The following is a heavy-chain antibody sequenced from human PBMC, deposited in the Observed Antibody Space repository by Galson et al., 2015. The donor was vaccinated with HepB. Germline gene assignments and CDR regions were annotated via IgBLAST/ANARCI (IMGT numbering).Heavy chain of an antibody. CDR3: ARGGGSFGY. D-gene: IGHD1-26*01. CDR2: ISSSGSTSI. CDR1: GFRFSDYY. J-gene: IGHJ4*02. V-gene: IGHV3-11*04. Sequence: SLRLSCAASGFRFSDYYMSWIRQAPGKGLECVSHISSSGSTSIHYADSLRGRVTISRDNTKNSLYLQMNSLQVEDTAVYYCARGGGSFGYWGQGTLVTVSS.